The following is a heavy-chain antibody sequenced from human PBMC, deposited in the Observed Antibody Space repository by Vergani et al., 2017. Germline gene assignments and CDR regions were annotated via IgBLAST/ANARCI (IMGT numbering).Heavy chain of an antibody. CDR1: GYTFTSYG. J-gene: IGHJ6*02. D-gene: IGHD3-22*01. CDR2: ISAYNGNT. Sequence: QVQLVQSGAEVKKPGASVKVSCKASGYTFTSYGISWVRQAPGQGLEWMGCISAYNGNTNYAQKPQGRVTMTTDTSTSTAYMELRSLRSDDTAGYYCARVYYYDSSGDPGADYGMDVWGQGTTVTVSS. CDR3: ARVYYYDSSGDPGADYGMDV. V-gene: IGHV1-18*01.